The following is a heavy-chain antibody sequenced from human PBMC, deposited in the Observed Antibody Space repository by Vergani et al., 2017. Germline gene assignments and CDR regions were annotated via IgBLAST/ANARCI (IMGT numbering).Heavy chain of an antibody. V-gene: IGHV4-59*01. CDR2: IYYSGST. CDR3: ARNXYCGGDCYSDAFDI. D-gene: IGHD2-21*02. Sequence: QVQLQESGPGLVKPSETLTLTCTVSGGSISSYYWSWIRQPPGKGLEWIGYIYYSGSTNYNTSLKSRVTISVDTSKNQFSLKLSSVTAADTAVYYCARNXYCGGDCYSDAFDIWGQGTMVTVSS. J-gene: IGHJ3*02. CDR1: GGSISSYY.